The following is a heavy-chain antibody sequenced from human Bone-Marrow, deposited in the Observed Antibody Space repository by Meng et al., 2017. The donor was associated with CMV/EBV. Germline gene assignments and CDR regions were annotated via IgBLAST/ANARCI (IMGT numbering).Heavy chain of an antibody. D-gene: IGHD2-15*01. CDR3: ARDVVGAKDY. V-gene: IGHV1-69*10. CDR1: GGTFSSYA. CDR2: IIPILGIA. Sequence: SVKVSCKASGGTFSSYAISWVRQAPGQGLEWMGGIIPILGIANYAQKLQGRVTMTTATSTSTAYMELRSLRSDDTAVYYCARDVVGAKDYWGQGTLVTFSS. J-gene: IGHJ4*02.